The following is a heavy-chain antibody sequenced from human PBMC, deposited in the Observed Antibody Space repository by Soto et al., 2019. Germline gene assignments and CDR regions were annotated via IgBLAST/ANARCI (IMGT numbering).Heavy chain of an antibody. V-gene: IGHV4-34*01. CDR1: GGSFSGYY. CDR2: INHSGST. D-gene: IGHD2-2*01. CDR3: ARDRIVVVPAAMPLRY. Sequence: QVQLQQWGAGLLKPSETLSLTCAVYGGSFSGYYWSWIRQPPGKGLEWIGEINHSGSTNYNPSLKSRLTISGDTSKNQFSLKLSSVTAADTAVYYCARDRIVVVPAAMPLRYWGQGTLVTVSS. J-gene: IGHJ4*02.